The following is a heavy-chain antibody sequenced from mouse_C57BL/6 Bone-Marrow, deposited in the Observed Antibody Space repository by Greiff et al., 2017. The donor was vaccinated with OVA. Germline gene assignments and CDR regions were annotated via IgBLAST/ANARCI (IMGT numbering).Heavy chain of an antibody. J-gene: IGHJ3*01. Sequence: VQLQQSGPELVKPGASVKMSCKASGYTFTDYNMHWVKQSPGKSLEWIGYINPNNGGTSYNQKFKGKATLTVNKSSSTAYMELRSLTSEDSAVYYCSTGPAWFAYWGQGTLVTVSA. CDR1: GYTFTDYN. CDR2: INPNNGGT. CDR3: STGPAWFAY. V-gene: IGHV1-22*01.